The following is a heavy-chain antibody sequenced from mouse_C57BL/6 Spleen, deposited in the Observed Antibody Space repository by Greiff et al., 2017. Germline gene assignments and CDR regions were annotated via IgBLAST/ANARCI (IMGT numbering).Heavy chain of an antibody. Sequence: VQLQQSGPELVKPGASVKISCKASGYAFSSSWMNWVKQRPGKGLEWIGRIYPGDGDTNYNGKFKGKATLTADKSSSTAYMQLSSLTSEDSAVYFCARDHYYGSSDYYAMDYWGQGTSVTVSS. V-gene: IGHV1-82*01. CDR2: IYPGDGDT. CDR1: GYAFSSSW. J-gene: IGHJ4*01. D-gene: IGHD1-1*01. CDR3: ARDHYYGSSDYYAMDY.